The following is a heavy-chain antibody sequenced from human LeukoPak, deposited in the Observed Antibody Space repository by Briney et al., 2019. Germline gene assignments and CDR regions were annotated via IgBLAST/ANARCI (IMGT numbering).Heavy chain of an antibody. Sequence: GGSLRLSCAASGFTFSSYSMNWVRQAPGKGLEWVSSISSSSSYIYYADSVKGRFTISRDNAKNSLYLQMNSLRAEDTAVYYCARDPVPQTGTHYYYYYMDVWGKGTTVTVSS. V-gene: IGHV3-21*01. D-gene: IGHD1-7*01. CDR3: ARDPVPQTGTHYYYYYMDV. CDR2: ISSSSSYI. CDR1: GFTFSSYS. J-gene: IGHJ6*03.